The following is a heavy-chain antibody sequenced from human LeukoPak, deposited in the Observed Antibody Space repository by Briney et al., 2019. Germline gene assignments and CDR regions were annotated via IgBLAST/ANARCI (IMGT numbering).Heavy chain of an antibody. Sequence: SVKVSCKASGGTFSSYAISWVRQAPGQGLEWMGGIIPIFGTANYAQKFQGRVTITADESTSTAYMELSSLRSEDTAVYYCARGVHYHDSSGYLTYDYWGQGTLVTVSS. J-gene: IGHJ4*02. CDR2: IIPIFGTA. D-gene: IGHD3-22*01. V-gene: IGHV1-69*13. CDR3: ARGVHYHDSSGYLTYDY. CDR1: GGTFSSYA.